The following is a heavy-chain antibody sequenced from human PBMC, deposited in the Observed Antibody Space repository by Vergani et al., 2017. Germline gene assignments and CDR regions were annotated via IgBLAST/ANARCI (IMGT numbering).Heavy chain of an antibody. CDR1: GYTFTGYY. D-gene: IGHD5-18*01. V-gene: IGHV1-2*02. J-gene: IGHJ3*02. CDR3: ARDHPVGRYSYGYDAFDI. CDR2: INPNSGGT. Sequence: QVQLVQSGAEVKKPGASVKVSCKASGYTFTGYYMHWVRQAPGQGLEWMGWINPNSGGTNYAQKFQGRVTMTRDTSISTAYMELSMLRSDDTAVYYCARDHPVGRYSYGYDAFDIWGQGTMVTVSS.